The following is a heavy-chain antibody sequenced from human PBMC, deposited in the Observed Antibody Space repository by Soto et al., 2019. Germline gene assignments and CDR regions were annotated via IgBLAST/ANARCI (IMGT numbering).Heavy chain of an antibody. CDR2: IYYDGST. D-gene: IGHD2-15*01. J-gene: IGHJ4*02. V-gene: IGHV4-31*03. CDR3: AKARGTFYS. CDR1: GGSISSGAYY. Sequence: QVQLQESGPGLVKPSQTLSLTCTVSGGSISSGAYYWSWIRQLPGKGLEWIGYIYYDGSTYYNPSLTSRVTISVDTSKNQFSLNLTSLTAADTAVYYCAKARGTFYSWGQGALVTVSS.